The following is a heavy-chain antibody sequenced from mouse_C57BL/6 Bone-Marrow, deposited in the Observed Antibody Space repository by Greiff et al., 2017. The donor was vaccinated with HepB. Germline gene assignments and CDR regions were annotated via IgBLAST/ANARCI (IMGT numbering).Heavy chain of an antibody. Sequence: EVKLEESGGGLVKPGGSLKLSCAASGITFSDYGMHWVRQAPEKGLEWVAYISSGSSTIYYADTVKGRFTISRDNAKNTLFLQMTSLRSEDTAMYYCARPGDGYYDWYFDVWGTGTTVTVSS. CDR1: GITFSDYG. J-gene: IGHJ1*03. D-gene: IGHD2-3*01. V-gene: IGHV5-17*01. CDR3: ARPGDGYYDWYFDV. CDR2: ISSGSSTI.